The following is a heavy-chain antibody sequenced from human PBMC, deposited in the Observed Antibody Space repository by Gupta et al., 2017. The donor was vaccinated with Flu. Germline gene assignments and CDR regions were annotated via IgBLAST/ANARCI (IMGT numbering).Heavy chain of an antibody. D-gene: IGHD2-2*01. CDR2: INHSGST. Sequence: QVQLQQWGAGLLKPSETLSLTCAVYGGSFSGYYWSWIRQSPGKGLDVIGEINHSGSTNYNPSLKSRVTISVDTSKNQFSLKLSSVTAADTAVYYCARNDIVVVPAAENVGREPYYYYYGMDVWCQGTTVTVSS. V-gene: IGHV4-34*01. CDR1: GGSFSGYY. J-gene: IGHJ6*02. CDR3: ARNDIVVVPAAENVGREPYYYYYGMDV.